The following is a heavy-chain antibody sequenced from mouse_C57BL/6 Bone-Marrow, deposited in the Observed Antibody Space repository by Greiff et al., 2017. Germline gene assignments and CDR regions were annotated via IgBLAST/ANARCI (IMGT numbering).Heavy chain of an antibody. J-gene: IGHJ3*01. Sequence: EVQLQQSGTVLARPGASVKMSCKTSGYTFTSYWMHWVKQRPGPGLEWIGAIYPGNSDTSYNQKFKGKAKLTAVTSASTAYMELSSLTNEDSAVYYCTRGGSGYEAWFAYWGQGTLVTVSA. CDR2: IYPGNSDT. V-gene: IGHV1-5*01. CDR3: TRGGSGYEAWFAY. CDR1: GYTFTSYW. D-gene: IGHD3-2*02.